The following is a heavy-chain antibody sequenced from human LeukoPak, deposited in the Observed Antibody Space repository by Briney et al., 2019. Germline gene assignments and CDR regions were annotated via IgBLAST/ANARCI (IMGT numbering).Heavy chain of an antibody. D-gene: IGHD5-24*01. CDR1: GFTFSSYA. CDR3: ARAEIATGTGTTFDY. V-gene: IGHV3-30*09. Sequence: GRSLRLSCAASGFTFSSYAMHWVRQAPGKGLEWVAVISYDGSNKYYADSVKGRFAISSDNSKNTLYLQMNSLRAEDTAVYYCARAEIATGTGTTFDYWGQGTLVTVSS. J-gene: IGHJ4*02. CDR2: ISYDGSNK.